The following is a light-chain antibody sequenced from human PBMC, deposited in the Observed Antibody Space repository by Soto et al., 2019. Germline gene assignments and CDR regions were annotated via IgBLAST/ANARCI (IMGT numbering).Light chain of an antibody. CDR2: EVS. V-gene: IGLV2-14*01. Sequence: QSVLTQPASVSGSPGQSITISCTGTSSDVGGYNYVSWYQQHPGKAPKLIIYEVSNRPSGVSNRFSGSKSGNTASLTISGLQAEDEADYYCSSYTGSSTLVVFGGGTKVTVL. CDR3: SSYTGSSTLVV. J-gene: IGLJ2*01. CDR1: SSDVGGYNY.